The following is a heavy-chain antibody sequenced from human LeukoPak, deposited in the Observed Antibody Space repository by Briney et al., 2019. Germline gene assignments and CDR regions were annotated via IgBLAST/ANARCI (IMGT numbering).Heavy chain of an antibody. CDR1: GGSISSSSYY. V-gene: IGHV4-39*01. D-gene: IGHD3-22*01. J-gene: IGHJ3*02. Sequence: PSETLSLTCTVFGGSISSSSYYWGWIRQPPGKGLEWIGSIYYSGSTYYNPSLKSRVTISVDTSKNQFSLKLSSVTAADTAVYYCARTLYYYDSSGYYQAFDIWGQGTMVTVSS. CDR3: ARTLYYYDSSGYYQAFDI. CDR2: IYYSGST.